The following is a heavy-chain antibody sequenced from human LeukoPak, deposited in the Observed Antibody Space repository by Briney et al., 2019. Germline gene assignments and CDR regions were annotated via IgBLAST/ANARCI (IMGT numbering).Heavy chain of an antibody. CDR1: AFTFSTDS. D-gene: IGHD3-22*01. Sequence: PGGSLRLSCAASAFTFSTDSMNWVRQAPGKGLEWVSGISSDSSHIYYSDSVKGRFTISRDNAKNSLFLQMNSLRAEDTAVYYCARDRGYYYDSSGFEGWGQGTLVTVSS. J-gene: IGHJ4*02. CDR2: ISSDSSHI. CDR3: ARDRGYYYDSSGFEG. V-gene: IGHV3-21*01.